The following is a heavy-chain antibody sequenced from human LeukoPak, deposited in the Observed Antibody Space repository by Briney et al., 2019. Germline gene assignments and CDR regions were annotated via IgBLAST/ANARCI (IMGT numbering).Heavy chain of an antibody. J-gene: IGHJ4*02. D-gene: IGHD1-7*01. CDR2: INHSGST. Sequence: SETLSLTCAVYGGSFSGYYWSWIRQPPGKGLEWIGEINHSGSTNYNPSLRSRVTISVDTSKNQFSLKLSSVTAADTALYYCARHVDWNYYFDYWGQGTLVTVSS. CDR1: GGSFSGYY. V-gene: IGHV4-34*01. CDR3: ARHVDWNYYFDY.